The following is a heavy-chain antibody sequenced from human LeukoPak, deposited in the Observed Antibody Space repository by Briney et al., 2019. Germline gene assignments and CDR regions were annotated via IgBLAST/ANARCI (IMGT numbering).Heavy chain of an antibody. Sequence: SVPVSCKASGGTFSSYAISWVRQAPGQGLEWMGGIIPIFGTANYAQKFQGSVTITADESTSTAYMELSSLRSKDTAVYYCARDIGCSGGRCYSAYWGPGSLPTVPS. CDR2: IIPIFGTA. CDR1: GGTFSSYA. CDR3: ARDIGCSGGRCYSAY. D-gene: IGHD2-15*01. J-gene: IGHJ4*01. V-gene: IGHV1-69*13.